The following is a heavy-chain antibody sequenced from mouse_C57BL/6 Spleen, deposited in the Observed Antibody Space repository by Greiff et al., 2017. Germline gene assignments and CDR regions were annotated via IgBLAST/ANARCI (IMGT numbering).Heavy chain of an antibody. CDR3: ARGGYGSRWYFDV. J-gene: IGHJ1*03. CDR1: GYTFTSYW. D-gene: IGHD1-1*01. Sequence: QVQLKQPGAELVKPGASVKMSCKASGYTFTSYWITWVKQRPGQGLEWIGDLYPGSGSNNYNEKFKSRATLPVDTSSSTAYMQLSSLTAEDSAVDYCARGGYGSRWYFDVWGTGTTVTVSS. V-gene: IGHV1-55*01. CDR2: LYPGSGSN.